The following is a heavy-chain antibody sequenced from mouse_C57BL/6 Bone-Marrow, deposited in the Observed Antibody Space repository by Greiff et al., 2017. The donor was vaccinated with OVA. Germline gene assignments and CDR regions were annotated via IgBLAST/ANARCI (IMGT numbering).Heavy chain of an antibody. J-gene: IGHJ1*03. CDR1: GFTFSDYG. CDR3: ARTYGSSYWCFDV. D-gene: IGHD1-1*01. Sequence: DVKLVESGGGLVKPGGSLKLSCAASGFTFSDYGMHWVRQAPGKGLEWVAYISSGSSTIYYADTVKGRFTISRDNAKNTLFMQMTSLRSEDTAMYYCARTYGSSYWCFDVWGTGTTVTVAS. V-gene: IGHV5-17*01. CDR2: ISSGSSTI.